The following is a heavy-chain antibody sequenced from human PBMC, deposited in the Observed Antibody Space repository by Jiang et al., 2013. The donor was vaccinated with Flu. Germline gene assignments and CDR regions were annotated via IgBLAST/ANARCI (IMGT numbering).Heavy chain of an antibody. V-gene: IGHV7-4-1*02. CDR2: INTGNGDP. CDR3: AREGYYFDTTGSPRSHGLDV. CDR1: AYSFTSYA. D-gene: IGHD3-22*01. Sequence: QSGSELRKPGASVKVSCTASAYSFTSYALTWVRQAPGQGLEWMGWINTGNGDPTYAQAFTGRFVFSSDTSVSTAYLHISDLKAEDTAVYYCAREGYYFDTTGSPRSHGLDVWGQGTAVIVSS. J-gene: IGHJ6*02.